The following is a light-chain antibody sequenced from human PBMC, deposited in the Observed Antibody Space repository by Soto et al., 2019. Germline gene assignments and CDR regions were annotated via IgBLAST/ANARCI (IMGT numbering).Light chain of an antibody. CDR3: QQYNSYPWT. CDR1: QSISSW. J-gene: IGKJ1*01. V-gene: IGKV1-5*03. CDR2: TAS. Sequence: DIQMTQSPSTLSASVGDRVTITCRAIQSISSWLAWYQQKPGKAPKLLIYTASSLESGVPSRFSGSGSGTEITLTISSLQPDDFATYYCQQYNSYPWTFGQGTKVDIK.